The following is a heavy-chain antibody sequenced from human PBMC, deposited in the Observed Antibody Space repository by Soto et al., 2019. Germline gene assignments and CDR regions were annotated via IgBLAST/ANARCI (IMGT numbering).Heavy chain of an antibody. J-gene: IGHJ3*01. CDR3: AAHLYCGNDCYQAALNT. CDR2: ISYDGRNI. Sequence: PGGSLRLSCAGSGFTFSLFAMHWVRQAPGKGLEWVTVISYDGRNIYYADSVMGRFTISRDNSKNTVYLQMNNLRSEDTAVYYCAAHLYCGNDCYQAALNTWGHGTVVTVSS. V-gene: IGHV3-30-3*01. CDR1: GFTFSLFA. D-gene: IGHD2-21*02.